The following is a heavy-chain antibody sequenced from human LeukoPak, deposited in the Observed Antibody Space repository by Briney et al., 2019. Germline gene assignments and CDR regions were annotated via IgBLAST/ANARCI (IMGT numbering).Heavy chain of an antibody. CDR2: ISSSGDLT. J-gene: IGHJ4*02. D-gene: IGHD1-14*01. CDR3: AKRLGTTRVFNY. V-gene: IGHV3-23*01. Sequence: GGSLRLSCAASGFTFSSYAMSWVRQAPGKGLEWVSAISSSGDLTYYADSVKGQFIISRDNSRNTLYLQMNSLRAEDAALYYCAKRLGTTRVFNYWGQGTLVAVSS. CDR1: GFTFSSYA.